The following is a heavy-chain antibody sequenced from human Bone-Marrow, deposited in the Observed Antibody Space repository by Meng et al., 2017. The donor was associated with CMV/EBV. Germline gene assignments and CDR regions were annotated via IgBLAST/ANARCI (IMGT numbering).Heavy chain of an antibody. CDR1: GYTFTSYG. J-gene: IGHJ4*02. CDR2: ISAYNGNT. D-gene: IGHD1-26*01. Sequence: ASVNVSCKAAGYTFTSYGNSWVRQAPGQGLEWMGWISAYNGNTNYAQKLQGRVTMTTDTPTSTVYIELRSLRSNDTAVYYCARDSPWWDPYYVDYWGPGTLVTVSS. CDR3: ARDSPWWDPYYVDY. V-gene: IGHV1-18*01.